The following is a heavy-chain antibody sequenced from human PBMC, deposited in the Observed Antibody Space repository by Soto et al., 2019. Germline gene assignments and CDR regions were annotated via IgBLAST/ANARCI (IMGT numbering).Heavy chain of an antibody. J-gene: IGHJ4*02. CDR1: GYTFTRHY. D-gene: IGHD3-3*01. V-gene: IGHV1-46*03. CDR2: INPSSGTI. Sequence: QVQLVQSGAEVKKPGASVKVSCKASGYTFTRHYMHWVRQAPGQGLEWMGIINPSSGTISHAQKFQGRVTMTRYTSTSSVYMELSSLKSEDTAVYYCTRGLERYYCDYWGQGTLVTVSS. CDR3: TRGLERYYCDY.